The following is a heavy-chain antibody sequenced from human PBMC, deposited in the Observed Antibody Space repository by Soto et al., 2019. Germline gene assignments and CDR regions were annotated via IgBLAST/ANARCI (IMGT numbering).Heavy chain of an antibody. V-gene: IGHV1-3*01. J-gene: IGHJ4*02. CDR3: ARDRSGSDVYFDY. Sequence: ASVKVSCKASGYTFTSYAMHWVRQAPGQRLEWMGWINAGNGNTKYSQKFQGRVTITRDTSASTAYMELSSLRSEDTAVYYCARDRSGSDVYFDYWGQGTPVTVSS. D-gene: IGHD1-26*01. CDR2: INAGNGNT. CDR1: GYTFTSYA.